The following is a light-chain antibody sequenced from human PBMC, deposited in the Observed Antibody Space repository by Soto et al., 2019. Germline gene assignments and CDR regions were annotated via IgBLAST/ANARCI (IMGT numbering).Light chain of an antibody. CDR2: GAS. Sequence: EIVLTQSPGTLSLSPGERATLSCRASQSVSSSYLAWYQQKPGQAPRLLIYGASSRATGIPDRFSGSGSGTDFTLTISRLEAEDFAVYYCQQDGSSPAFGQGTKVEIK. CDR3: QQDGSSPA. CDR1: QSVSSSY. V-gene: IGKV3-20*01. J-gene: IGKJ1*01.